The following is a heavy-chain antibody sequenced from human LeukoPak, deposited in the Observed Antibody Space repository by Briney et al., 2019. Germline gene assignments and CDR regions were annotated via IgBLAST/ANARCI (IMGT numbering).Heavy chain of an antibody. CDR1: GCTFSSYW. J-gene: IGHJ3*02. Sequence: PGGSLRLSCAASGCTFSSYWMSWVRQAPAKGPEWVANIKQDGSEKYYVDSVKGRFTISRDNAKNSLYLQMNSLRAEDTTVYYCARDREWELPADAFDIWGQGTMVTVSS. V-gene: IGHV3-7*01. CDR2: IKQDGSEK. CDR3: ARDREWELPADAFDI. D-gene: IGHD1-26*01.